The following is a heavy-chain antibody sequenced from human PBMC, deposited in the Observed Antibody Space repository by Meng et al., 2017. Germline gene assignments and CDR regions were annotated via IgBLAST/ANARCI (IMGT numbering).Heavy chain of an antibody. Sequence: GGSLRLSCAASGFTFSSYAMHWVRQAPGKGLEWVAVISYDGSNKYYADSVKGRFTISRDNSKNTLYLQMNSLRAEDTAVYYCARDGLGRGRQSTVTTYYFDYWGQGTLVTVSS. J-gene: IGHJ4*02. D-gene: IGHD4-17*01. CDR2: ISYDGSNK. V-gene: IGHV3-30*04. CDR3: ARDGLGRGRQSTVTTYYFDY. CDR1: GFTFSSYA.